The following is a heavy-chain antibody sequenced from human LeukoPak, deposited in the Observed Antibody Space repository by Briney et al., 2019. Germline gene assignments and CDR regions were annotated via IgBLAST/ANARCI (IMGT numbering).Heavy chain of an antibody. CDR2: IYYSGST. CDR1: GGSISSSSYY. D-gene: IGHD1-26*01. CDR3: ARWALGAPHRIRYYFDY. V-gene: IGHV4-39*01. Sequence: PSETLSLTCTVSGGSISSSSYYWGWIRQPPGKGLEWIGSIYYSGSTYYNPSLKSRVTISVDTSKNQFSLKLSSVTAADTAVYYCARWALGAPHRIRYYFDYWGQGTLVTVSS. J-gene: IGHJ4*02.